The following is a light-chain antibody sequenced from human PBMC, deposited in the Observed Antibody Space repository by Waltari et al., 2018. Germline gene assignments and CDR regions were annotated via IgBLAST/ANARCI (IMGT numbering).Light chain of an antibody. J-gene: IGLJ2*01. CDR3: AVWDDNLYGVV. CDR2: RNF. V-gene: IGLV1-47*01. CDR1: ISNIGSNS. Sequence: QSVLTQPPSASGAPGQRVTISCSGSISNIGSNSVSWYQQFPGTAPRLLIYRNFQGPSGVPERFSGSKSGTSASLAISGLRSEDEADYYCAVWDDNLYGVVFGGGTKLTVL.